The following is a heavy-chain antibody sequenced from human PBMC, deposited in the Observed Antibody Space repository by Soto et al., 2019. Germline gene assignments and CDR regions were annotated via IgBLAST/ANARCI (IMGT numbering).Heavy chain of an antibody. CDR2: IWYDGSNK. CDR1: GFTFSSYG. Sequence: QMQLVESGGGVVQPGRSLRLSCAASGFTFSSYGMYWVRQAPGKGLEWVAVIWYDGSNKYYADSVKGRFTISRDNSKNTLYLQMNSLRAEDTAVYYCGRDFHWNDGGYFDYWGQGTLVTVSS. D-gene: IGHD1-1*01. CDR3: GRDFHWNDGGYFDY. V-gene: IGHV3-33*01. J-gene: IGHJ4*02.